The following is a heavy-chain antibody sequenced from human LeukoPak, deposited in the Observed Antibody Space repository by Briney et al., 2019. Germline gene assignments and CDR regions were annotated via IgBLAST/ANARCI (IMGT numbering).Heavy chain of an antibody. J-gene: IGHJ3*02. D-gene: IGHD3-22*01. CDR1: GFTFSDYY. CDR3: ARGGLAIYVSSGNDAFDI. V-gene: IGHV3-11*01. Sequence: GGSLRLSCAASGFTFSDYYMSWIRQAPGKGLEWVSYISSSGSTIYYADSVKGRFTISRDNAKNSLYLQMNSLRAEDTAVYYCARGGLAIYVSSGNDAFDIWGQGTMVTVSS. CDR2: ISSSGSTI.